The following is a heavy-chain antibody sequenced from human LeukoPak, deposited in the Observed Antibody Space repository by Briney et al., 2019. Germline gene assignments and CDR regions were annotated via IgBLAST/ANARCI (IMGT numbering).Heavy chain of an antibody. CDR2: IYYSGST. D-gene: IGHD3-10*01. CDR3: ARGRPWFGGLSFDI. Sequence: SETLSLTCTVSGGSISSYYWTWIRQPPGKGLEWIGYIYYSGSTNYNPSLKSRVTISVDTSKNQFSLKLTSVTAADTAVYYCARGRPWFGGLSFDIWGQGTMVTVSS. V-gene: IGHV4-59*01. CDR1: GGSISSYY. J-gene: IGHJ3*02.